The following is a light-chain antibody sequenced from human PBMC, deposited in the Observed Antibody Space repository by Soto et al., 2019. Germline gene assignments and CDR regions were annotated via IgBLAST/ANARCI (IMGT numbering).Light chain of an antibody. Sequence: QLVLTQSPSASASLGASFNLTCTLSRGHSSYAIACHQQQPEKGPRYLMKLNSDGSHSKGDGIPDRFSGSSSGAERYLTISSLQSEDEADYYCQTWGTGIHYVFGTGTKLTVL. CDR1: RGHSSYA. V-gene: IGLV4-69*01. CDR2: LNSDGSH. J-gene: IGLJ1*01. CDR3: QTWGTGIHYV.